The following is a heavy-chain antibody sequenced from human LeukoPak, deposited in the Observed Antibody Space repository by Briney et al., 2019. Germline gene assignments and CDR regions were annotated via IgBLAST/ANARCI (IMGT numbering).Heavy chain of an antibody. D-gene: IGHD3-10*01. CDR3: AKGDSYYYTSGSYYFDN. CDR1: GFTFSSYW. CDR2: IKQDGSEK. Sequence: GRSLRLSCAASGFTFSSYWMSWVRQAPGKGLEWVANIKQDGSEKYYVDSAKGRFTISRDNAKNSLYLQMNSLRAEDTAVYYCAKGDSYYYTSGSYYFDNWGQETLVTVSS. J-gene: IGHJ4*02. V-gene: IGHV3-7*01.